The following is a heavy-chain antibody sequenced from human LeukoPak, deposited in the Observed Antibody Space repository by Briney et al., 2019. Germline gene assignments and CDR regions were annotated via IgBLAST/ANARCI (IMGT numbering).Heavy chain of an antibody. J-gene: IGHJ3*01. CDR1: GFPFSSHV. V-gene: IGHV3-21*06. CDR2: ITSSGRYL. CDR3: ARASFIVEATTTGALDV. Sequence: GGSLVLSCAASGFPFSSHVMNWVRQPPGKGLEWVSSITSSGRYLYYADSVRGRFTISRDNPKNSLYLELNSLRAEDTAMYYCARASFIVEATTTGALDVWGQGTLVTVSS. D-gene: IGHD3-22*01.